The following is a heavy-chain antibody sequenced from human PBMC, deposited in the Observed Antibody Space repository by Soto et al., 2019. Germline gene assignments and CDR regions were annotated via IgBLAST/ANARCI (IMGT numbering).Heavy chain of an antibody. CDR3: ARHVAYDYVWGTYRRAGMDV. CDR2: ISAYNGNT. J-gene: IGHJ6*02. Sequence: QVQLVQSGAEVKKPGASVKVSCKASGYTFTSYGISWVRQAPGQGLEWMGWISAYNGNTNYAQKLQGRVTMTTDTSTSTAYMELRSLRSDDTAVYYCARHVAYDYVWGTYRRAGMDVWGQGTTVTVSS. V-gene: IGHV1-18*01. CDR1: GYTFTSYG. D-gene: IGHD3-16*02.